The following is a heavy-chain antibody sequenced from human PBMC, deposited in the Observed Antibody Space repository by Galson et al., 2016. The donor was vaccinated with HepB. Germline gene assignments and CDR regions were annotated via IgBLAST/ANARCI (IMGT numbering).Heavy chain of an antibody. Sequence: SETLSLTCAVYGGSFSGYYWTWIRQPPGKGLEWIGEINQNRIRNYNPSLKSRVSISVDTSKNQFSLKLTSVTAADTAVYYCARDFSYYYDSSGYRLWGQGTLVTVSS. CDR3: ARDFSYYYDSSGYRL. CDR1: GGSFSGYY. D-gene: IGHD3-22*01. V-gene: IGHV4-34*01. CDR2: INQNRIR. J-gene: IGHJ1*01.